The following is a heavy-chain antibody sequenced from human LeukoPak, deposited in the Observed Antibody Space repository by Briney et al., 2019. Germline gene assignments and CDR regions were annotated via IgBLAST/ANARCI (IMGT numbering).Heavy chain of an antibody. V-gene: IGHV4-4*07. CDR2: IYSSGST. CDR1: GGSISDGY. Sequence: SETLSLTCTVSGGSISDGYWSWIRQPAGKGLEWIGRIYSSGSTDYNPSLKSRVTISIDMSKNQFSLKLSSVTAAVTAVYYCPRYSSTSCYFCKGVFDIWGQGKMVTVSS. CDR3: PRYSSTSCYFCKGVFDI. D-gene: IGHD2-2*01. J-gene: IGHJ3*02.